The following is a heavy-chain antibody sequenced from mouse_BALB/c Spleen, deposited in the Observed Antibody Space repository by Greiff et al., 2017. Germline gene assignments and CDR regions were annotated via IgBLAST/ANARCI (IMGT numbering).Heavy chain of an antibody. CDR1: GFTFSSYG. V-gene: IGHV5-6-3*01. CDR2: INSNGGST. CDR3: ARDLIYYYGSSWYYFDY. Sequence: DVMLVESGGGLVQPGGSLKLSCAASGFTFSSYGMSWVRQTPDKRLELVATINSNGGSTYYPDSVKGRFTISRDNAKNTPYLQMSSLKSEDTAMYYCARDLIYYYGSSWYYFDYWGQGTTLTVSS. J-gene: IGHJ2*01. D-gene: IGHD1-1*01.